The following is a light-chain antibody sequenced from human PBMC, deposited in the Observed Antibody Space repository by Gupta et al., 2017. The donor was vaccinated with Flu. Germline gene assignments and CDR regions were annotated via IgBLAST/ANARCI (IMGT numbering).Light chain of an antibody. CDR3: NSRDSRGNNLWV. CDR2: GEN. Sequence: SSELTQDPAVSVALGQTVRITCQGDSLRSYYASWYQQTPGQAPVLVIYGENKRPSGIPDRFSGSRSGNTASLTITGAQAEEEADYYCNSRDSRGNNLWVFGGGTKLTVL. V-gene: IGLV3-19*01. J-gene: IGLJ3*02. CDR1: SLRSYY.